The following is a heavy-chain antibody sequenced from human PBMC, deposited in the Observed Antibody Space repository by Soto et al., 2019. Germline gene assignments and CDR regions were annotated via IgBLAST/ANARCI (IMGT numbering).Heavy chain of an antibody. CDR3: ARQFDSDTSGYYYAY. J-gene: IGHJ4*02. D-gene: IGHD3-22*01. CDR2: IMPIFGSA. V-gene: IGHV1-69*13. Sequence: SVKVSCKASGGTFSRNTISWVRQAPGQGLEWMGGIMPIFGSANYAQKFQGRVTITADEYTRTVYMELSRLRSEDTAIYYCARQFDSDTSGYYYAYWGQGTLVTVSS. CDR1: GGTFSRNT.